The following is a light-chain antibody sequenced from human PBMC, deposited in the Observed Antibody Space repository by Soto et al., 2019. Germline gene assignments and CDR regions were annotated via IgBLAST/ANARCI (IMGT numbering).Light chain of an antibody. CDR1: QSISSW. V-gene: IGKV1-5*01. CDR2: DAS. CDR3: QQSYSTPWT. J-gene: IGKJ1*01. Sequence: DIQMTHSPSTLSASVGFRFTITCRASQSISSWLAWYQKKPGKAPKLLIYDASSLESGVPSRLRGSGYGTELTITISSMQTDDFETYYCQQSYSTPWTFGQGTQVDI.